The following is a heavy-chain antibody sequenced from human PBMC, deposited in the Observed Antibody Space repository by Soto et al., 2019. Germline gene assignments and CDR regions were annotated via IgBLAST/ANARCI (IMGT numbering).Heavy chain of an antibody. Sequence: XGSLRLTCAAGGVTFSSYSMNWVRQAPGKGLEWASSISSSSSYIYYADSGKGRFTISRDNANNSLYLQMNSLRAEDTAVYYCASQTYYDFWSGTPFGYGMDFWGQGTTVTVSS. CDR1: GVTFSSYS. CDR2: ISSSSSYI. V-gene: IGHV3-21*01. CDR3: ASQTYYDFWSGTPFGYGMDF. J-gene: IGHJ6*02. D-gene: IGHD3-3*01.